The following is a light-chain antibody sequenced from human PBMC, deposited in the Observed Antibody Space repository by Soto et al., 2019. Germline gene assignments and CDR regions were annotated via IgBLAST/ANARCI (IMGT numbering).Light chain of an antibody. CDR2: GIS. Sequence: EIVLTQSPGPLSLSPGERATLSCMSSQTVSSDYLGWYQQKPGQAPRLLIYGISNRATGIPDRFSGSGSGTDFTLTISRLEPEDFAVYYCQQYGSSLRTLGQGTKVDIK. CDR3: QQYGSSLRT. V-gene: IGKV3-20*01. J-gene: IGKJ1*01. CDR1: QTVSSDY.